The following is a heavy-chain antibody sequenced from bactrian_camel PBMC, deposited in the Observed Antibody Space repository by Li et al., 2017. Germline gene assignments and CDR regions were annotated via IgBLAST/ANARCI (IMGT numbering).Heavy chain of an antibody. J-gene: IGHJ4*01. CDR2: IDGDDSL. CDR1: GFISSNNC. D-gene: IGHD4*01. Sequence: VQLVESGGGSVQAGGSLRLSCAASGFISSNNCVAWFREGPGKEREGVAVIDGDDSLGYDSSVQGRFTISRDNAKDTVLVYLQMDSLRPEDTVIYYCAAGLATSPQQFTALGACPADYVGQGTQVTVS. V-gene: IGHV3S53*01.